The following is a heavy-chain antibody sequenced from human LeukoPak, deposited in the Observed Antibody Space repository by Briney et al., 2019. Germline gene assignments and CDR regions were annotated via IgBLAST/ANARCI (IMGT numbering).Heavy chain of an antibody. D-gene: IGHD4-17*01. CDR1: GFTFNNYA. CDR3: AKVHTPTVTPDYFDY. V-gene: IGHV3-23*01. J-gene: IGHJ4*02. Sequence: PGGSLRLSCAASGFTFNNYAIYWVRQAPGKGLEWVSAISGSGGSTYYADSVKGRFTISRDNSKNTLYLQMNSLRAEDTAVYYCAKVHTPTVTPDYFDYWGQGTLVTVSS. CDR2: ISGSGGST.